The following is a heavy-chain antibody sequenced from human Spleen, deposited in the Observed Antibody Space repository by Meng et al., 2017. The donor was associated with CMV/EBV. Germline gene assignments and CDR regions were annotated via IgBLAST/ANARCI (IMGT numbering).Heavy chain of an antibody. J-gene: IGHJ5*02. CDR1: GFTFRSYS. V-gene: IGHV3-21*01. D-gene: IGHD6-25*01. CDR2: ISSSSSYI. Sequence: EVQLVESGGGLVKPGGSLRLSCAASGFTFRSYSMNWVRQAPGKGLEWVSSISSSSSYIYYADSVKGRFTISRDNAKNSLYLQMNSLRAEDTAVYYCARDSSETPNWFDTWGQGTLVTVAS. CDR3: ARDSSETPNWFDT.